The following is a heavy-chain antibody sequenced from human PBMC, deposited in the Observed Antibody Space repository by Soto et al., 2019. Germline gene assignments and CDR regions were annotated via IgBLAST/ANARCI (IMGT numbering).Heavy chain of an antibody. V-gene: IGHV3-23*01. D-gene: IGHD2-15*01. CDR2: ISGSGGST. J-gene: IGHJ4*02. CDR1: GFTFSSYA. CDR3: AKDLTRYDRLDIVVGALDY. Sequence: GGSLRLSCAASGFTFSSYAMSWVRQAPGKGLEWVSAISGSGGSTYYADSVKGRFTISRDNSKNTLYLQMNSLRAEDTAVYYCAKDLTRYDRLDIVVGALDYWGQGTLVTVSS.